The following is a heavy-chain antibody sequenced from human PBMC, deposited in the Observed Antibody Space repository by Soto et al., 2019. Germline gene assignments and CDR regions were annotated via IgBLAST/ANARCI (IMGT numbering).Heavy chain of an antibody. J-gene: IGHJ6*02. CDR3: ARFYSSSRGNYYYGMDV. Sequence: SETLSLTCAVYGGSFSCYYWSWIRQPPGKGLEWIGEINHSGSTNYNPSLKSRVTISVDTSKNQFSLKLSSVTAADTAVYYCARFYSSSRGNYYYGMDVWGQGTTVTVS. CDR1: GGSFSCYY. V-gene: IGHV4-34*01. D-gene: IGHD6-6*01. CDR2: INHSGST.